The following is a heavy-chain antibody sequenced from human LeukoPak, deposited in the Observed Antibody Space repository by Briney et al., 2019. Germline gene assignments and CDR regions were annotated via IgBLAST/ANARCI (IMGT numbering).Heavy chain of an antibody. CDR2: IYYSGST. D-gene: IGHD3-10*01. CDR1: GGSISSGGYD. V-gene: IGHV4-31*03. Sequence: SETLSLTCTVSGGSISSGGYDWSWIRQHPGKGLEWIGYIYYSGSTYYNPSLKSRATISVDTSKNQFSLKLGSVTAADTAVYYCARDRRGRGNDYWGQGTLVTVSS. J-gene: IGHJ4*02. CDR3: ARDRRGRGNDY.